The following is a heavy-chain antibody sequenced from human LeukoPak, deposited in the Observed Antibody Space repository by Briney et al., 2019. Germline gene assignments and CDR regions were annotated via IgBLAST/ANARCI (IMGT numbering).Heavy chain of an antibody. D-gene: IGHD2-21*01. J-gene: IGHJ4*02. V-gene: IGHV4-39*01. CDR2: IYYSGST. CDR1: GGSISSSSYY. CDR3: ARHVVSEWYFDY. Sequence: TSETLSLTCTVSGGSISSSSYYWGWIRQPPGKGLEWIGSIYYSGSTYYNPPLKSRVTISVDTSKNQFSLKLSSVTAADTAVYYCARHVVSEWYFDYWDQGTPVTVSS.